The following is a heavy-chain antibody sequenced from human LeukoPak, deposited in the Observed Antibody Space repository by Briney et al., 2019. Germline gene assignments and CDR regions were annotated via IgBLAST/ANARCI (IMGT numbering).Heavy chain of an antibody. CDR3: ARGNGDQPFDY. D-gene: IGHD4-17*01. CDR1: GGSFSGYY. CDR2: INHSGST. Sequence: SETLSLTCAVYGGSFSGYYWSWIRQPPGKGLEWIGEINHSGSTNYNPSLKSRVTISVDTSKNQFSLQLSSVTAADTAVYYCARGNGDQPFDYWGQGTLVTVSS. V-gene: IGHV4-34*01. J-gene: IGHJ4*02.